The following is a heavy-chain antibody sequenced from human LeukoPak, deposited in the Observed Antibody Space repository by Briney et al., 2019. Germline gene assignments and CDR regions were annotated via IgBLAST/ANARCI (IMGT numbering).Heavy chain of an antibody. CDR3: ARDLRSTSHNWFDP. V-gene: IGHV1-69*13. Sequence: ASVKVSCKASGGTFSSYAISWVRQAPGQGLEWMGGIIPIFGTANYAQKFQGRVTITADESTSTAYMELSSLRSEDTAVYYCARDLRSTSHNWFDPWGQGTLVTVSS. J-gene: IGHJ5*02. CDR2: IIPIFGTA. D-gene: IGHD2-2*01. CDR1: GGTFSSYA.